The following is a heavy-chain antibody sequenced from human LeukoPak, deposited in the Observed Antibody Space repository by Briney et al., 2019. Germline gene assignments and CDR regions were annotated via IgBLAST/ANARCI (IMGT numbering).Heavy chain of an antibody. Sequence: SQTLSLTCTVSGGSISSSSYYWGWIRQPPGKGLEWIGSIYYSGSTYYNPSLKSRVTISVDTSKNQFSLKLSSVTAADTAVYYCARHIPDYATDYWGQGTLVTVSS. D-gene: IGHD4-17*01. V-gene: IGHV4-39*01. J-gene: IGHJ4*02. CDR1: GGSISSSSYY. CDR2: IYYSGST. CDR3: ARHIPDYATDY.